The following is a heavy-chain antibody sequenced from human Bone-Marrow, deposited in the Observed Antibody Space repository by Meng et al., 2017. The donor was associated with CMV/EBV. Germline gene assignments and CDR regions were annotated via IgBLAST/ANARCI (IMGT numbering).Heavy chain of an antibody. CDR1: GFTFSNFA. V-gene: IGHV3-23*01. CDR2: ISGSGVRT. J-gene: IGHJ5*02. D-gene: IGHD2-2*02. CDR3: ARESYIVVVPAAIPVGDKYNWFDP. Sequence: GESLKISCAASGFTFSNFALNWVRQAPGKGLEWVSVISGSGVRTHYAGSVKGRFTISRDNSKGTLYLQMSSLRAEDTAVYYCARESYIVVVPAAIPVGDKYNWFDPWGQGTLVTVSS.